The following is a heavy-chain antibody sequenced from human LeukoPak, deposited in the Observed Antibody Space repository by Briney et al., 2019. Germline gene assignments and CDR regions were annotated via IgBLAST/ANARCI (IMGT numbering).Heavy chain of an antibody. J-gene: IGHJ6*02. V-gene: IGHV3-30*14. Sequence: GGSLRLSCAASGFTFSSYWMSWVRQAPGKGLEWVAVISYDGSNKYYADSVKGRFTISRDNSKNTLYLQMNSLRAEDTAVYYCATSIAAAGTAYYGMDVWGQGTTVTVSS. CDR1: GFTFSSYW. D-gene: IGHD6-13*01. CDR3: ATSIAAAGTAYYGMDV. CDR2: ISYDGSNK.